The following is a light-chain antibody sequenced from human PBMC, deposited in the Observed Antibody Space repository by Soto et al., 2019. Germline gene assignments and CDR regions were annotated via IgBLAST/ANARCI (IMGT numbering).Light chain of an antibody. CDR3: MPAVYWPFP. V-gene: IGKV2-30*01. J-gene: IGKJ3*01. Sequence: DIVLTQSPLLLPVTLGQPASISCTSSQSLVYSDGQTYLSWFQQRPGQSPRRLIYRVSNRATGVPVRFSASGSGTDFTLKISRVEAEDVAVSFCMPAVYWPFPFGPGPKAD. CDR2: RVS. CDR1: QSLVYSDGQTY.